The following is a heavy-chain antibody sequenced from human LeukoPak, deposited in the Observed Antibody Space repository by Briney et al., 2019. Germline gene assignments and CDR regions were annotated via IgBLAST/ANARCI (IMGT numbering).Heavy chain of an antibody. CDR3: TSSYDSSGYQRYFDY. Sequence: GGSLRLSCAASGFTFSGSAMHWVRQASGEGLEWVGRIRSKANSYATAYAASVKGRFTISRDDSKNTAYLQMNSLKTEDTAVYYCTSSYDSSGYQRYFDYWGQGTLVTVSS. J-gene: IGHJ4*02. V-gene: IGHV3-73*01. CDR2: IRSKANSYAT. CDR1: GFTFSGSA. D-gene: IGHD3-22*01.